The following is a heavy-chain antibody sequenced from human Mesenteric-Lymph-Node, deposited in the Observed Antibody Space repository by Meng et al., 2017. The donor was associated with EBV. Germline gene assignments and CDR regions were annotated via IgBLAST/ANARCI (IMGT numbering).Heavy chain of an antibody. CDR3: AREGLSSSSYYFDF. CDR2: INPSGGST. J-gene: IGHJ4*02. Sequence: VQLVQSGAGVKKPGASVRVSCKASGYSFTRYDIHWVRQAPGQGLEWMGIINPSGGSTSYAQKFQGRVTVTMDTSTSTVYMELRSLRSEDTAVYYCAREGLSSSSYYFDFWGQGTLVTVSS. CDR1: GYSFTRYD. V-gene: IGHV1-46*01. D-gene: IGHD6-6*01.